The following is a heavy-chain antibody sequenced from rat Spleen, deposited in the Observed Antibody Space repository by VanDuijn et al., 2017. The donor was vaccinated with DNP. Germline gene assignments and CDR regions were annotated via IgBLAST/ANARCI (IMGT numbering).Heavy chain of an antibody. CDR3: TTFEGTNA. Sequence: EVQLVESGGDLVQPGRSLKLSCVASGFTFNNYWMTWIRQVPGKGLEWVASITSSGGSTYYPDSVKGRFTISRANSKSTLYLQMDSLRSEDTATYYCTTFEGTNAWGQGTSVTVSS. CDR2: ITSSGGST. V-gene: IGHV5-31*01. CDR1: GFTFNNYW. J-gene: IGHJ4*01. D-gene: IGHD1-11*01.